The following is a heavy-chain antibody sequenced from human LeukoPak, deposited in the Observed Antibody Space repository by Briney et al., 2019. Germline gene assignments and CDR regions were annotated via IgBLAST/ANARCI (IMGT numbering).Heavy chain of an antibody. Sequence: PGGSLRLSCAASGFTFSSYAMSWVRQMPGKGLEWMGIIYPGDSDTRYSPSFQGQVTISADKSISTAYLQWSSLKASDTAMYYCARQRGSYFSYYYYMDVWGKGTTVTVSS. J-gene: IGHJ6*03. V-gene: IGHV5-51*01. CDR2: IYPGDSDT. CDR1: GFTFSSYA. CDR3: ARQRGSYFSYYYYMDV. D-gene: IGHD1-26*01.